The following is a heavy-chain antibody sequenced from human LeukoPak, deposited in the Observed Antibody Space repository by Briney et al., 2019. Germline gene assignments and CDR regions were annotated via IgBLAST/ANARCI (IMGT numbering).Heavy chain of an antibody. V-gene: IGHV3-48*04. D-gene: IGHD5-24*01. Sequence: GGSLRLSCVASGFTFSDYSMDWVRQAPGAGLEWISYISKNSGSIDYADSVRGRFTVSRDNAKNSLHLQMNSLRVEDTAIYYCARGRNAGGLAYWGQGVLVTVSS. J-gene: IGHJ4*02. CDR1: GFTFSDYS. CDR2: ISKNSGSI. CDR3: ARGRNAGGLAY.